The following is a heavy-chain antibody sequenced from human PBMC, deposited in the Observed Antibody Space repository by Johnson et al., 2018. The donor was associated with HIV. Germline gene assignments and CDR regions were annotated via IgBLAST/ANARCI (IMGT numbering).Heavy chain of an antibody. CDR1: GFTFSSYA. CDR3: AKDSATDPFDI. Sequence: QMQLVESGGGVVQPGGSLRLSCAASGFTFSSYAMHWVRQAPGKGLEWVAVISYDGSNKYYADSVKDRFTISRDNSKNTLYLQMNSLRAEDTAFYYCAKDSATDPFDIWGQGTMVTVSS. V-gene: IGHV3-30-3*01. J-gene: IGHJ3*02. CDR2: ISYDGSNK. D-gene: IGHD6-25*01.